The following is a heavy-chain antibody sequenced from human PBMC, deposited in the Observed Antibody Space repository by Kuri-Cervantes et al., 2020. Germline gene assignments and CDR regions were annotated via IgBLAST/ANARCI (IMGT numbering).Heavy chain of an antibody. D-gene: IGHD3-16*01. CDR2: ISYDGSNK. J-gene: IGHJ6*03. Sequence: GESLKISCAASGFTFSSYAMHWVRQAPGKGLEWVAVISYDGSNKYYADSVKGRFTISRDNAKNSLYLQMNSLRAEDTAVYYCARDSIRDYIGGSSPTHYMDVWGKGTTVTVSS. CDR1: GFTFSSYA. CDR3: ARDSIRDYIGGSSPTHYMDV. V-gene: IGHV3-30*07.